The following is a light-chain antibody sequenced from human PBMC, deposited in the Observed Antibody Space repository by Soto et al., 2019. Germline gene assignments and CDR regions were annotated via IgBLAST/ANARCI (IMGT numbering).Light chain of an antibody. Sequence: QSALTQPASVSGSPGQSITISCTGSSNDVGGYNHVSWYQQHPGKAPKLMIYDVSDRPSGVSNRFSGSKSGNTASLTISGLQAEDEADYYCSSYTSSSTRVFGTGTKVTVL. CDR1: SNDVGGYNH. V-gene: IGLV2-14*01. CDR2: DVS. CDR3: SSYTSSSTRV. J-gene: IGLJ1*01.